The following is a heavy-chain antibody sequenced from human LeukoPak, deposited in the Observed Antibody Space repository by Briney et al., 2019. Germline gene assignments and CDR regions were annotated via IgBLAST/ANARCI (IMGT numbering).Heavy chain of an antibody. D-gene: IGHD6-19*01. J-gene: IGHJ4*02. CDR3: ARAVAGLYFDY. CDR2: LYSDGKT. CDR1: GSTVSGTH. V-gene: IGHV3-53*01. Sequence: PGGSLRLSCTASGSTVSGTHMSWVRQAPGKGLEWVSLLYSDGKTFYADSVKGRFTISRDNSKNTLNLQMNSLRADDTAVYYCARAVAGLYFDYWGQGTLVTVSS.